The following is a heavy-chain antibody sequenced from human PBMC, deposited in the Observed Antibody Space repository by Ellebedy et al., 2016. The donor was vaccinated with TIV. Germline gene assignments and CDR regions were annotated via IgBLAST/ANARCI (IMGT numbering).Heavy chain of an antibody. V-gene: IGHV1-24*01. CDR2: FDPEDGET. Sequence: ASVKVSCKVSGYTLTELSMHWVRQAPGKGLEWMGGFDPEDGETIYAQKFQGRVTMTEDTSTDTAYMELSSLRSEDTAVYYCATPLYCTNGVCQDYWGQGSLVTASS. J-gene: IGHJ4*02. CDR1: GYTLTELS. CDR3: ATPLYCTNGVCQDY. D-gene: IGHD2-8*01.